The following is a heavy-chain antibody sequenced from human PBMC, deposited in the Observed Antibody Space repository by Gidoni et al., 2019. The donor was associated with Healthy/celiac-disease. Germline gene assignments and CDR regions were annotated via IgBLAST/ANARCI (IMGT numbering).Heavy chain of an antibody. Sequence: EVQLVESGGGLVQPGRSLRISCAASGVTLDEYAMHWVRQAPGKGLVWVSGIIWNSGSIGYADSVKGRFTISRYNAKTSLYLQMNSLRAEDTALYYCAKDKEGDYYYSSGYYYRYYFDYWGQGTLVTVSS. CDR1: GVTLDEYA. J-gene: IGHJ4*02. D-gene: IGHD3-22*01. CDR3: AKDKEGDYYYSSGYYYRYYFDY. CDR2: IIWNSGSI. V-gene: IGHV3-9*01.